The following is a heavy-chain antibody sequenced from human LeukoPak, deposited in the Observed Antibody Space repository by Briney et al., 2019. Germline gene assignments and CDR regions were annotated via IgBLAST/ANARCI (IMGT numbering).Heavy chain of an antibody. J-gene: IGHJ4*02. CDR2: ISGSGGST. Sequence: PGGPLRLSCAASGFTFSSYAMSWVRQAPGKGLEWVSAISGSGGSTYYADSVEGRFTISRDNSKNTLYLQVNSLRAEDKAVYYCAKVLSPSYYDFWSGYPLDYWGQGTLVTVSS. V-gene: IGHV3-23*01. D-gene: IGHD3-3*01. CDR3: AKVLSPSYYDFWSGYPLDY. CDR1: GFTFSSYA.